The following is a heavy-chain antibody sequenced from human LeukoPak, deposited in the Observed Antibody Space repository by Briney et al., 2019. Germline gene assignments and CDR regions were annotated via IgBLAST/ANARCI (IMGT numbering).Heavy chain of an antibody. CDR3: ARDGSSWDY. D-gene: IGHD6-13*01. Sequence: PGGSLRLSCAASGFTFSSYWMNWVRQAPGKGLEWEGNIKGDGSAKYYVDSVRGRFTISRDNAQNSLYLQMNSLTDEDTAVYYCARDGSSWDYWGQGTLVTVSS. V-gene: IGHV3-7*01. CDR1: GFTFSSYW. J-gene: IGHJ4*02. CDR2: IKGDGSAK.